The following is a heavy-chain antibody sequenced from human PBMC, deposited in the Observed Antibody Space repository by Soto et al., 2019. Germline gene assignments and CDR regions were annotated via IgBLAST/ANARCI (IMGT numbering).Heavy chain of an antibody. CDR1: GFTFSSYS. CDR2: ISSSSSYI. V-gene: IGHV3-21*01. J-gene: IGHJ6*02. CDR3: ARAPRPQAHYGMDV. Sequence: PVGSLRLSCAASGFTFSSYSMNWVRQAPGKGLEWVSSISSSSSYIYYADSVKGRFTISRDNAKNSLYLQMNSLRAEDTAVYYCARAPRPQAHYGMDVWGQGTTVTVSS.